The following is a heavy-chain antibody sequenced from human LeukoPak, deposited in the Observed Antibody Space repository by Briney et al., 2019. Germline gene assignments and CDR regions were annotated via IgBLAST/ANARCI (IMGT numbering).Heavy chain of an antibody. J-gene: IGHJ4*02. CDR1: GFTFSNYG. CDR2: IWYDGSNK. CDR3: AADPYGSGAYNIDY. V-gene: IGHV3-33*01. Sequence: GGSLRLSCAASGFTFSNYGMHWVRQAPGKGLEWVALIWYDGSNKYYGDFVKGRFTISRDNFENTLYLQMNSLRVEDTAIYYCAADPYGSGAYNIDYWGQGTLVTVSS. D-gene: IGHD3-10*01.